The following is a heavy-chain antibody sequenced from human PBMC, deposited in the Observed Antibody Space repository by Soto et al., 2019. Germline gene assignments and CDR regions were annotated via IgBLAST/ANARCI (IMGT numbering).Heavy chain of an antibody. CDR2: ISGSGGST. D-gene: IGHD6-13*01. V-gene: IGHV3-23*01. Sequence: GGSLRRSCAASGFTFSSYAMSCVRQAPGKGLEWVSAISGSGGSTYYADSVKGRFTISRDNSKNTLYLQMNSLRAEDTAVYYCAKDKYRIAAAGTMNYWGQGTLVTVSS. CDR1: GFTFSSYA. CDR3: AKDKYRIAAAGTMNY. J-gene: IGHJ4*02.